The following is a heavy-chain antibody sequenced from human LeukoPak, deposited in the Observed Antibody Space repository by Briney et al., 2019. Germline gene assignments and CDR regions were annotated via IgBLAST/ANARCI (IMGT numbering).Heavy chain of an antibody. V-gene: IGHV3-48*03. CDR2: ISSSGSTI. CDR1: GFTFSSYE. Sequence: PGGSLRLSCAASGFTFSSYEMNWVRQAPGKGLEWVSYISSSGSTIYYADSVKGRFTISRDNSKNTLYLQMNSLRAEDTAVYYCAKDRWQQLVDGGINWFDPWGQGTLVTVSS. J-gene: IGHJ5*02. CDR3: AKDRWQQLVDGGINWFDP. D-gene: IGHD6-13*01.